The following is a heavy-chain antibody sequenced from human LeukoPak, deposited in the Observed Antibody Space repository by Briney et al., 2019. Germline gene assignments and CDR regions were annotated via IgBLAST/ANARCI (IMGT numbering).Heavy chain of an antibody. J-gene: IGHJ2*01. CDR2: ITGSGGST. CDR3: DRASSWWYFDL. V-gene: IGHV3-23*01. Sequence: GGSLRLSCAASGFTFDDYGLSWVRQAPGKGLEWVSAITGSGGSTYYADSVKGRFTISRDNSKNTLYLQMNSLTTEDTAVYAKDRASSWWYFDLWGRGTLVTVSS. D-gene: IGHD1-26*01. CDR1: GFTFDDYG.